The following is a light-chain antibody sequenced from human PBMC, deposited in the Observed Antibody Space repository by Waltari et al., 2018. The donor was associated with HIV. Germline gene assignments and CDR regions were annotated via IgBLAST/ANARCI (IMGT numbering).Light chain of an antibody. CDR1: KSNIGAGYN. CDR3: QSYDSSLSTYV. J-gene: IGLJ1*01. Sequence: QSVLTQPPSVSGAPGQRVTISCTGSKSNIGAGYNVHWYQQLPGTAPKLLIYGNTNRPSGVPDLFSGSKSGTSASLAITGLQAEDEADYYCQSYDSSLSTYVFGTGTKVTVL. CDR2: GNT. V-gene: IGLV1-40*01.